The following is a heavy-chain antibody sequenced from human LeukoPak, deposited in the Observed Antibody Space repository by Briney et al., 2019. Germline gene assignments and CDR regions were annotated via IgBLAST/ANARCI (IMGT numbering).Heavy chain of an antibody. V-gene: IGHV6-1*01. CDR1: GDIVSSNSAA. D-gene: IGHD6-19*01. CDR3: ARDRRSGWSTRGGENWFDP. J-gene: IGHJ5*02. Sequence: SQTLSLTCAISGDIVSSNSAAWNWIRQSPSRGLEWLGRTYYRSKWYNDYAVSVKSRITINPDTSKNQFSLQLNSVTPEDTAVYYCARDRRSGWSTRGGENWFDPWGQGTLVTVSS. CDR2: TYYRSKWYN.